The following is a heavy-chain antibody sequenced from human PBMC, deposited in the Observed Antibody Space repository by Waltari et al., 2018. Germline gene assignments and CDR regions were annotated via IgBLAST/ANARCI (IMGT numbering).Heavy chain of an antibody. J-gene: IGHJ4*02. D-gene: IGHD6-13*01. CDR2: INRDDTGT. CDR1: GFTFSSYW. Sequence: VQLVESGGGLVQPGGSLRLSCAASGFTFSSYWMHWVRQVPGKGLVWFSRINRDDTGTNYADSVKGLFTISRDKAKNTLYLQMNSLRAEDTAVYYCARGGGGIGDYWGQGTLVIVSS. CDR3: ARGGGGIGDY. V-gene: IGHV3-74*01.